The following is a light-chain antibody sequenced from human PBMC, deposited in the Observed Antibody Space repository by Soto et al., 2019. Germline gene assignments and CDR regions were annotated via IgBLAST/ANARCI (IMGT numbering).Light chain of an antibody. CDR1: QSVSSN. V-gene: IGKV3-15*01. Sequence: EIVMTQCPATLSVSPGERSTLSCRASQSVSSNLAWYQQKPGQSPRLLIYGASTRATGIPARFSGSGSGTEFTLTISSLQSEDFAVYYCQQYNNWPPWTFGQGTKVDI. J-gene: IGKJ1*01. CDR2: GAS. CDR3: QQYNNWPPWT.